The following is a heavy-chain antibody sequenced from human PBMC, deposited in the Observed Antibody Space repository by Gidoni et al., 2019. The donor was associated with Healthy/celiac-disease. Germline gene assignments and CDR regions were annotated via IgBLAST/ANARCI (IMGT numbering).Heavy chain of an antibody. CDR2: ISSSSSYI. V-gene: IGHV3-21*01. D-gene: IGHD5-12*01. CDR1: GFTFSSYS. J-gene: IGHJ4*02. CDR3: ARAEFVATISHYYFDY. Sequence: EVQLVESGGGLVKPGGSLRLSCAASGFTFSSYSMNWVRQAPGKGLEWVSSISSSSSYIYYADSVKGRFTISRDNAKNSLYLQMNSLRAEDTAVYYCARAEFVATISHYYFDYWGQGTLVTVSS.